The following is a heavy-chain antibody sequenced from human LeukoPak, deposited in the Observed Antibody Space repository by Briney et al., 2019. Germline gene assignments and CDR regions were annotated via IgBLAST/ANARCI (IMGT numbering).Heavy chain of an antibody. CDR2: ISTDGSTT. CDR1: GFTFSSYW. Sequence: GGSLRLSCAASGFTFSSYWMHWVRQAPGKGLVWVSRISTDGSTTAYADSVKGRFTISRDNAKNTLYLQMNSLRAEDTAVYYCAKESQGFDPWGQGTLVTVSS. J-gene: IGHJ5*02. CDR3: AKESQGFDP. V-gene: IGHV3-74*01.